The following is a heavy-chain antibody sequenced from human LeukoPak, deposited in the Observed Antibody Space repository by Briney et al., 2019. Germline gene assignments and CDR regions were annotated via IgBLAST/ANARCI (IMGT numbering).Heavy chain of an antibody. V-gene: IGHV3-48*04. CDR2: IDTNSRTI. CDR3: ARDLKQGRQDYYYGMDV. J-gene: IGHJ6*02. CDR1: GFTFSSYW. D-gene: IGHD7-27*01. Sequence: PGGSLRLSCVVSGFTFSSYWMHWVRQAPGKGLEWVSYIDTNSRTIFYADSVKGRFTISRDNAKNSLYLQMNGLRGEDTAVYYCARDLKQGRQDYYYGMDVWGQGTTVTVSS.